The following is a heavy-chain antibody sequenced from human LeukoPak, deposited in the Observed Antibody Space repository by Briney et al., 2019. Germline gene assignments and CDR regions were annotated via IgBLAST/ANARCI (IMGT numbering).Heavy chain of an antibody. CDR1: GFTFSSYE. J-gene: IGHJ5*02. Sequence: PGGSLRLSCAASGFTFSSYEMNWVRQAPGKGLEWVSYISSSGSTIYYADSVKGRFTISRDNAKNSLYLQMNSLRAEDTAVYYCAKDPNYYGSGSYYTVRGWFDPWGQGTLVTVSS. V-gene: IGHV3-48*03. CDR2: ISSSGSTI. CDR3: AKDPNYYGSGSYYTVRGWFDP. D-gene: IGHD3-10*01.